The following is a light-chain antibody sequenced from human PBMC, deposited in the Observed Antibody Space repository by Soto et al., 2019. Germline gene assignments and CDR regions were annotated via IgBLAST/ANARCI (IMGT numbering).Light chain of an antibody. CDR1: QSVSSSY. CDR2: GAS. Sequence: EIVLTQSPGTLSLSPGERATLSCRASQSVSSSYLAWYQQKPGQATRLLIYGASSRATGIPCRFSGSGSGTDFTLTISRLEPEAFAVYYCQQYGRSPFTFGPGTKVDIK. J-gene: IGKJ3*01. CDR3: QQYGRSPFT. V-gene: IGKV3-20*01.